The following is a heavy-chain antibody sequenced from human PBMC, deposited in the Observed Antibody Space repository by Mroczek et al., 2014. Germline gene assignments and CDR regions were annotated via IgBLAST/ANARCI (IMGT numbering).Heavy chain of an antibody. CDR2: IRSKAYGGTT. CDR1: GFTFGDYD. CDR3: TRGGYGSGSYTFDY. Sequence: VQLVQSGGGLVQPGRSLRLSCTASGFTFGDYDMSWFRQAPGKGLEWVGFIRSKAYGGTTEYAASVKGRFTISRDDSKSIAYLQMNSLKTEDTAVYYCTRGGYGSGSYTFDYWGQGTLVT. V-gene: IGHV3-49*03. D-gene: IGHD3-10*01. J-gene: IGHJ4*02.